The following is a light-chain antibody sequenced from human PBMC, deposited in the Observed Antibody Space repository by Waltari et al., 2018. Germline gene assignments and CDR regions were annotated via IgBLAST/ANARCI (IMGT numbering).Light chain of an antibody. CDR2: DAS. CDR1: PSVRRA. CDR3: QHYVSLPVA. J-gene: IGKJ1*01. Sequence: DIVLTQSPGTLSLSPGERATLSCRASPSVRRALAWYQQKPGQAPRLLIYDASNRATGIPDRFSGSASGTDFSLTISRLEPEDFAVYYCQHYVSLPVAFGQGTKVEIK. V-gene: IGKV3-20*01.